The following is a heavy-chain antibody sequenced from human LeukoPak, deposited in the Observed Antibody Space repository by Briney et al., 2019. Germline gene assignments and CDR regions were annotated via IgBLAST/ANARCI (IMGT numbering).Heavy chain of an antibody. CDR2: ISSQSSYI. J-gene: IGHJ4*02. Sequence: GGSLRLSCAASGFTFSDYSMNWVRQAPGKGLEWVSSISSQSSYIYYADSVKGRFTISRDNAKSSLYLQMNSLRAEDTAVYYCARERTTGNDYWGQGTLVTVSS. D-gene: IGHD4-17*01. V-gene: IGHV3-21*01. CDR1: GFTFSDYS. CDR3: ARERTTGNDY.